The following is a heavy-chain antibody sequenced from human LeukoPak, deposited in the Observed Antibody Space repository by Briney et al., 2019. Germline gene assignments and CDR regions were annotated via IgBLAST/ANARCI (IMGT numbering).Heavy chain of an antibody. V-gene: IGHV3-7*01. Sequence: PGGSLRLSCAASGFTFSSYWMSWVRQAPGKGLEWVANIKQDGSEKYYVDSVKGGFTISRDNAKNSLYLQMNSLRAEDTAVYYCARGSYSSSSPVAYWGQGTLVTVSS. CDR1: GFTFSSYW. J-gene: IGHJ4*02. D-gene: IGHD6-13*01. CDR2: IKQDGSEK. CDR3: ARGSYSSSSPVAY.